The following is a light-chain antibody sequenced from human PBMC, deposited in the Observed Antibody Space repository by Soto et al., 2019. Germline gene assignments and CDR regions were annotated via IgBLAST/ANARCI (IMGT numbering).Light chain of an antibody. CDR1: QSVSSY. CDR3: QQRSNWLT. J-gene: IGKJ4*01. CDR2: DAS. Sequence: EIVLTQFPATLSLSPGERATLSCRASQSVSSYLAWYQQKPGQAPSLLIYDASNRATGIPARFSGSESGTEFTLTISSLEPEDFAVYYCQQRSNWLTFGGGTKVEIK. V-gene: IGKV3-11*01.